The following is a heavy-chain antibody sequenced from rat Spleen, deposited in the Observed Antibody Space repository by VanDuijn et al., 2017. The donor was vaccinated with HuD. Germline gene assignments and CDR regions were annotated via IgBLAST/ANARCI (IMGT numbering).Heavy chain of an antibody. CDR2: ISYGSSYT. CDR3: ARPLITTVVTSYFDY. Sequence: EVQLVESDGGLVQPGRSLKLSCAASGFTFSDYYMAWVRQAPTKGLEWVPSISYGSSYTYYRASVKGRFVISRDNSRNTLYLQMDSLTSEDTATYYCARPLITTVVTSYFDYWGQGVMVTVSS. D-gene: IGHD1-1*01. J-gene: IGHJ2*01. CDR1: GFTFSDYY. V-gene: IGHV5-29*01.